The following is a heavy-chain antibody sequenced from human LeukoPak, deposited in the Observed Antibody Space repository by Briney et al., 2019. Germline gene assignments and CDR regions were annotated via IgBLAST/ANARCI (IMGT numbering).Heavy chain of an antibody. V-gene: IGHV3-23*01. CDR3: ANGHCSSTSCYKVDY. CDR1: GFTFSDCY. CDR2: ISGSGGST. J-gene: IGHJ4*02. Sequence: PGGSLRLSCAASGFTFSDCYMSWIRQAPGKGLEWVSAISGSGGSTYYADSVKGRFTISRDNSKNTLYLQMNSLRAEDTAVYYCANGHCSSTSCYKVDYWGQGTLVTVSS. D-gene: IGHD2-2*02.